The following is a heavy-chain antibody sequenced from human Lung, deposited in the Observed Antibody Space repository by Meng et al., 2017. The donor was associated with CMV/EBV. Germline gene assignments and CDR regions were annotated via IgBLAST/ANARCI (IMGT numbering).Heavy chain of an antibody. D-gene: IGHD1-26*01. J-gene: IGHJ1*01. Sequence: QLQLQESGPGLVKPSETLSLTRTVPGGSISSSSYYWGWIRQPPGKGLEWIGSIYYSGSTYYNPSLKSRVTISVDTSKNQFSLKLSSVTAADTAVYYCARDHLRGSYYPEYFQHWGQGTLVTVAS. CDR1: GGSISSSSYY. V-gene: IGHV4-39*07. CDR3: ARDHLRGSYYPEYFQH. CDR2: IYYSGST.